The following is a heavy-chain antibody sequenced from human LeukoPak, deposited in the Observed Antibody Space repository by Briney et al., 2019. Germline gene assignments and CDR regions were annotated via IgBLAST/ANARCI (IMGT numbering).Heavy chain of an antibody. J-gene: IGHJ4*02. D-gene: IGHD3-22*01. CDR3: AKAKSSGYLPAKFDY. Sequence: SCKASGYTFTSYYMHWVRQAPGKGLEWVAVISYDGSNKYYADSVKGRFTISRDNSKNTLYLQMNSLRAEDTAVYYCAKAKSSGYLPAKFDYWGQGTLVTVSS. V-gene: IGHV3-30*18. CDR2: ISYDGSNK. CDR1: GYTFTSYY.